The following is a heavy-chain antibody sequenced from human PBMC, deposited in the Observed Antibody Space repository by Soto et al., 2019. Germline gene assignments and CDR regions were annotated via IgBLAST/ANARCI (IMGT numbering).Heavy chain of an antibody. Sequence: QVQLVESGGGVVQPGRSLRLSCAASEFIFSGYAMHWFRQAPGKGLEWVAVISNDGSHKYYPDSVRGRFTISRDNSKNTLYLQMNSLRAEDTAVYYCVKDGTWDSSSPPFDYWGQGTLVTVSS. D-gene: IGHD6-6*01. CDR2: ISNDGSHK. CDR3: VKDGTWDSSSPPFDY. J-gene: IGHJ4*02. CDR1: EFIFSGYA. V-gene: IGHV3-30*18.